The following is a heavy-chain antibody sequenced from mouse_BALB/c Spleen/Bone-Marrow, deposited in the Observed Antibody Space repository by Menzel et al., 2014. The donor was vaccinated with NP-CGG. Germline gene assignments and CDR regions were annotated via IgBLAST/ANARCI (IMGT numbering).Heavy chain of an antibody. CDR1: GFTFSDYY. CDR3: ARQGVRLRLPKDY. CDR2: ISNGGGST. Sequence: EVKLMESGGGLVQPGGSLKLSCATSGFTFSDYYMYWVRQTPEKRLEWVAYISNGGGSTYYPDTVKGRFTISRDNAKNTLYLQMSRLKSEDTAMYYCARQGVRLRLPKDYWGQGTSVTVSS. J-gene: IGHJ4*01. D-gene: IGHD1-2*01. V-gene: IGHV5-12*02.